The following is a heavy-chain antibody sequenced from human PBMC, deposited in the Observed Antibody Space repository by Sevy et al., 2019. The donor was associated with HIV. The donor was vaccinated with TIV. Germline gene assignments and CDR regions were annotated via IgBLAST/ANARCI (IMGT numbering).Heavy chain of an antibody. J-gene: IGHJ6*02. CDR3: ARLRSAGYDFWSGFKDYHGMDV. V-gene: IGHV4-59*07. Sequence: SDTLSLTCTVSGGSMSSYHWSWMRQSPEKGLEWIGYINNSGSTNYNPSLKSRVTISIDTSKNQFSLNLSSVTAADMAVYYCARLRSAGYDFWSGFKDYHGMDVWGQGTTVTVSS. CDR1: GGSMSSYH. D-gene: IGHD3-3*01. CDR2: INNSGST.